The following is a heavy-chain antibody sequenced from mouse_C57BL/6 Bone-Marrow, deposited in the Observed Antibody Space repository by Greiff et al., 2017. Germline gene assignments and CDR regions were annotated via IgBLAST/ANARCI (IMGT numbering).Heavy chain of an antibody. CDR3: TRSDSVAWFAY. CDR2: IDPETGGT. J-gene: IGHJ3*01. D-gene: IGHD2-12*01. CDR1: GYTFTDYE. V-gene: IGHV1-15*01. Sequence: QVQLKESGAELVRPGASVTLSCKASGYTFTDYEMHWVKQTPVPGLEWIGAIDPETGGTAYNQKFKGKAILTADKSSSTAYMELRSLTSEDSAVYYCTRSDSVAWFAYWGQGTLVTVSA.